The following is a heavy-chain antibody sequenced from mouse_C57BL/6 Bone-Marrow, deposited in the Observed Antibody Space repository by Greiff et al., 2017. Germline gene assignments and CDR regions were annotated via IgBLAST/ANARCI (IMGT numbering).Heavy chain of an antibody. V-gene: IGHV1-53*01. D-gene: IGHD2-1*01. CDR1: GYTFTSYW. CDR2: INPSNGGT. CDR3: VKGNYGNCEDYAMDY. Sequence: QVQLQQPGTELVKPGASVKLSCKASGYTFTSYWMHWVKQRPGQGLEWIGNINPSNGGTNYNEKFKSKATLTVDKSSSTAYMQLSSLTSEDSAVYYCVKGNYGNCEDYAMDYWGQGTSVTVSS. J-gene: IGHJ4*01.